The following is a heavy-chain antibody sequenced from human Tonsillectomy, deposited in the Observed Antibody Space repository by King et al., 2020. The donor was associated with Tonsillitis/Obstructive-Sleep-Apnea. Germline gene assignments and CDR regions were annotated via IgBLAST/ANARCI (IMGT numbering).Heavy chain of an antibody. CDR1: GFTFSNAW. J-gene: IGHJ3*02. V-gene: IGHV3-15*01. D-gene: IGHD3-3*01. Sequence: QLVQSGGGLVKPGGSLRLSCAASGFTFSNAWMSWVRQAPGKGLEWVGRIKSKTDGGTTDYAAPVKGRFTISRDDSKNTLYLQMNSLKTEDTAVYYCTTTLRFLEWWSAAFDIWGQGTMVTVSS. CDR3: TTTLRFLEWWSAAFDI. CDR2: IKSKTDGGTT.